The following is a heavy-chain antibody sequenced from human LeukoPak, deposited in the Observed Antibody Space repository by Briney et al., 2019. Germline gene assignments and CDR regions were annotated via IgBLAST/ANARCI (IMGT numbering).Heavy chain of an antibody. J-gene: IGHJ4*02. V-gene: IGHV3-7*01. CDR1: GFTFSSYW. CDR3: ARVTMEGYYFDY. Sequence: GGSLRLSCAASGFTFSSYWMSWVRQAPGKALEWLANIKQDGSEKYYVDSVKGRFTISRDNAKNSLYLQMNSLRAEDTAVYYCARVTMEGYYFDYWGQGTLVTVSS. CDR2: IKQDGSEK. D-gene: IGHD1-1*01.